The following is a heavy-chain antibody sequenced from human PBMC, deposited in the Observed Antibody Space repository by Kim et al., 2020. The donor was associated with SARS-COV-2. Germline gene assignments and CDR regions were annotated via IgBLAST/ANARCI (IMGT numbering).Heavy chain of an antibody. Sequence: GGSLRLSCAASGLTFSDAWMNWVRQAPGKGLEWVGRIKNKADGGTTDYAAPVKGRSTISRDDSKSTLYLQMNSLTTADTAVYYCAADRGRTGYYDSNGYYWGQGILVTVSS. CDR1: GLTFSDAW. D-gene: IGHD3-22*01. J-gene: IGHJ4*02. CDR2: IKNKADGGTT. CDR3: AADRGRTGYYDSNGYY. V-gene: IGHV3-15*07.